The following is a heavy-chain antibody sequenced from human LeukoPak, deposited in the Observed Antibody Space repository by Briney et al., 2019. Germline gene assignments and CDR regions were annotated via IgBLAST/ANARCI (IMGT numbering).Heavy chain of an antibody. V-gene: IGHV3-23*01. Sequence: PGGSLRLSCTASGFTFSSYAMTWVRQAPGKGLEWVSAISGSGGSTYYADSVKGGFTISRDNSKNTLYLQMNSLRAEDTAVYYCARERYYYGSGSYRYWGQGTLVTVSS. J-gene: IGHJ4*02. D-gene: IGHD3-10*01. CDR3: ARERYYYGSGSYRY. CDR2: ISGSGGST. CDR1: GFTFSSYA.